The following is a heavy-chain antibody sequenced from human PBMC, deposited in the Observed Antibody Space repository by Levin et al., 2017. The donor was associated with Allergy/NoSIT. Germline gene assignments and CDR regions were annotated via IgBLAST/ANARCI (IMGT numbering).Heavy chain of an antibody. Sequence: SETLSLTCTVSGGSISSSSYYWGWIRQPPGKGLEWIGSIYYSGSTYYNPSLKSRVTISVDTSKNQFSLKLSSVTAADTAVYYCARRKDGSGSYYTHAFDIWGQGTMVTVSS. J-gene: IGHJ3*02. CDR3: ARRKDGSGSYYTHAFDI. CDR1: GGSISSSSYY. V-gene: IGHV4-39*01. CDR2: IYYSGST. D-gene: IGHD3-10*01.